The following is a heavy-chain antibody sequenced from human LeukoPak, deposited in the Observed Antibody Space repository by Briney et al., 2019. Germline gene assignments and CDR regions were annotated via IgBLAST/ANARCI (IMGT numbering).Heavy chain of an antibody. D-gene: IGHD3-22*01. CDR1: GGSISGSESY. J-gene: IGHJ5*02. V-gene: IGHV4-39*07. Sequence: PSETLSLTCTVSGGSISGSESYWAWIRQTPGKGLEWIGSRYYRGNINSNPSLKSRITISVDTSKNQFSLKLSSVTAADTAVYYCARVGDSSGYYETWGQGTLVTVSS. CDR2: RYYRGNI. CDR3: ARVGDSSGYYET.